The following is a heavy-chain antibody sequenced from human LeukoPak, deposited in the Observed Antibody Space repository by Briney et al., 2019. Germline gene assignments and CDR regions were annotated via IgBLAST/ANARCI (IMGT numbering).Heavy chain of an antibody. CDR2: INSDGSST. CDR1: GFTFSSYW. J-gene: IGHJ6*02. CDR3: ARGANIAARPEGYYYYGMDV. Sequence: GGSLRLSCGASGFTFSSYWMHWVRQAPGKGLVWVSRINSDGSSTSYADSVKGRFTISRDNAKNTLYLQMNSLRAEDTAVYYCARGANIAARPEGYYYYGMDVWGQGTTVTVSS. V-gene: IGHV3-74*01. D-gene: IGHD6-6*01.